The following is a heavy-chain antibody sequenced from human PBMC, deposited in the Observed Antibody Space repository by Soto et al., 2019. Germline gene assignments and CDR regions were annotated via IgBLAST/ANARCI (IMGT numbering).Heavy chain of an antibody. CDR3: AKDSMIDCSGGSCYGYFDY. V-gene: IGHV3-30*18. D-gene: IGHD2-15*01. Sequence: GESLKISCAASGFTFSSYGMHWVRQAPGKGLEWVAVISYDGSNKYYADSVKGRFTISRDNSKNTLYLQMNSLRAEDTAVYYCAKDSMIDCSGGSCYGYFDYWGQGTLVTVSS. J-gene: IGHJ4*02. CDR1: GFTFSSYG. CDR2: ISYDGSNK.